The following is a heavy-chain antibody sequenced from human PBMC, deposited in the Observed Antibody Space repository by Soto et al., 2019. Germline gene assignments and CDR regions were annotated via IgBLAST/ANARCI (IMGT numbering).Heavy chain of an antibody. J-gene: IGHJ2*01. D-gene: IGHD6-13*01. CDR3: ARGIGSSSEAWYFDL. CDR2: TIPTFGTA. V-gene: IGHV1-69*01. CDR1: GGSFTRAA. Sequence: QVQLVQSGAEVKKPGSSVKVSCKASGGSFTRAAISWVRQAPGQGLEWMGGTIPTFGTANYAQRFQDSVTITADESTTTVYMDLSSLTSEDTALYYCARGIGSSSEAWYFDLWGRGTLVTVSS.